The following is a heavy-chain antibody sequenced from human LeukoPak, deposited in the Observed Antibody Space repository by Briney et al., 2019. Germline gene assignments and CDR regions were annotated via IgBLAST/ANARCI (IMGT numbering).Heavy chain of an antibody. CDR2: IYHSGST. CDR1: GYSISSGYY. J-gene: IGHJ4*02. CDR3: ARDSRVSSSFGY. V-gene: IGHV4-38-2*02. D-gene: IGHD6-6*01. Sequence: SETLSLTCTVSGYSISSGYYWGWIRQPPGKGLEWIGSIYHSGSTYYNPSLKSRVTISVDTSKNQFSLKLSSVTAADTAVYYCARDSRVSSSFGYWGQGTLVTVSS.